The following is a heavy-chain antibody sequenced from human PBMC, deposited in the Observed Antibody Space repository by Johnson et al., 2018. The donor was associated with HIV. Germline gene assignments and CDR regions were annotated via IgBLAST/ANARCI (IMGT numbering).Heavy chain of an antibody. J-gene: IGHJ3*02. CDR2: ISSSGSTI. D-gene: IGHD6-19*01. CDR1: GFTFSSYE. Sequence: VQLVESGGGLVQPGGSLRLSCAASGFTFSSYEMNWVRQAPGKGLEWVSYISSSGSTIYYADSVKGRFTISRDNAKNSLYLQMNSLRAEDTAVYYCAKDIASGYTNGGTLDIWGQGTMVTVSS. V-gene: IGHV3-48*03. CDR3: AKDIASGYTNGGTLDI.